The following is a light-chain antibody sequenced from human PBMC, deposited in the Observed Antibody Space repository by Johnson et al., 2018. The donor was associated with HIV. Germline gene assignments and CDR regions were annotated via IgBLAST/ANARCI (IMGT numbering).Light chain of an antibody. CDR3: GTWDSSLSAHYG. J-gene: IGLJ1*01. Sequence: QSVLTQPPSVSAAPGQKVTISCSGSSSNIGNNYVSWYQQLPGTAPKLLIYEKNKRPSGIPDRFSASKSGTSATLGITGLQTGDEADYYGGTWDSSLSAHYGFGSGTKVTVL. CDR1: SSNIGNNY. V-gene: IGLV1-51*02. CDR2: EKN.